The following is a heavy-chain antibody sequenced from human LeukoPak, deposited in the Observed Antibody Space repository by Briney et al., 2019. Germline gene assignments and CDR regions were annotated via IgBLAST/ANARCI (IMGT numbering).Heavy chain of an antibody. J-gene: IGHJ4*02. D-gene: IGHD3-10*01. CDR1: GGSISSSSYY. CDR3: ARDQTYSGSGIYTYFDY. Sequence: PSETLSLTCTVSGGSISSSSYYWGWIRQPPGKGLEWIGSIYYSGSTYYNPSLKSRVTISVDTSKNQFSLKLSSVTAADTAVYYCARDQTYSGSGIYTYFDYWGQGILVTVS. V-gene: IGHV4-39*02. CDR2: IYYSGST.